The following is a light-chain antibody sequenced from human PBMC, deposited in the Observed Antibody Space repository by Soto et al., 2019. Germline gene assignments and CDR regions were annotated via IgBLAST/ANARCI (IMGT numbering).Light chain of an antibody. CDR2: VAS. CDR3: XXXXXXXXXT. Sequence: EIVMTQSPATLSVSPGERATLSCRASHSVSSNLSWYQQNPGQAPRLLIYVASTRATGIPARFSGSGSGTEFTLTISSLQSEDFAVXXXXXXXXXXXXTXGQGTXLEIK. J-gene: IGKJ5*01. CDR1: HSVSSN. V-gene: IGKV3-15*01.